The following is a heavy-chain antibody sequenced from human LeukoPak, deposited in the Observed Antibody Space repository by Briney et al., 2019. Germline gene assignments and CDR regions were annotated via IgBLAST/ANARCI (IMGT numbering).Heavy chain of an antibody. CDR2: ISAYNGNT. Sequence: GSSVKVSCKASGYTFTSYGISWVRQAPGQGLEWMGWISAYNGNTNYAQKLQGRVTMTTDTSTSTAYMELRSLRSDDTAVYYCARDGSHTGSNPNDYWGQGTLVTVSS. J-gene: IGHJ4*02. V-gene: IGHV1-18*01. CDR3: ARDGSHTGSNPNDY. CDR1: GYTFTSYG. D-gene: IGHD4-11*01.